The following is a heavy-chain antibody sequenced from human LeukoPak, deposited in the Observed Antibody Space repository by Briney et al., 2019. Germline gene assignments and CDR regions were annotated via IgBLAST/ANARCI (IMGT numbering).Heavy chain of an antibody. D-gene: IGHD6-6*01. J-gene: IGHJ4*02. CDR1: GYTSTGNY. Sequence: DSVKVSCKASGYTSTGNYMHWVRPAPGQGLGWMGWIKPNGAGTNYAKKLQGRVSMTRDTSISTAYRELSRVRSADTAVYDCARVPISSSYFDYWGQGTLVTVSS. CDR3: ARVPISSSYFDY. CDR2: IKPNGAGT. V-gene: IGHV1-2*02.